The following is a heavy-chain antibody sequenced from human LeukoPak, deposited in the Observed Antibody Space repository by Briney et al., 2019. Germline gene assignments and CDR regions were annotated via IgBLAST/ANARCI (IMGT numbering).Heavy chain of an antibody. CDR1: GYTFTGHY. CDR3: ARDKQLDWAHYYYYYMDV. Sequence: ASVKVSCKASGYTFTGHYMHWVRQAPGQGLEWMGWINPDSGGTKYPQKFQGRVTMTRDTSISTAYMELSRLTSDDTAVYYCARDKQLDWAHYYYYYMDVWGKGTPVTVSS. V-gene: IGHV1-2*02. J-gene: IGHJ6*03. CDR2: INPDSGGT. D-gene: IGHD1-1*01.